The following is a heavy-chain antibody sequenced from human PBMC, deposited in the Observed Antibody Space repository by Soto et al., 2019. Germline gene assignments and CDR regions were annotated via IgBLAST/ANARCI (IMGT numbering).Heavy chain of an antibody. J-gene: IGHJ6*03. V-gene: IGHV4-39*01. CDR2: IYYSGST. D-gene: IGHD3-10*01. CDR1: GGSISSSSYY. Sequence: QLLESGPGLVKPSETLSLTCTVSGGSISSSSYYWGWIRQPPGKGLEWIGSIYYSGSTYYNPSLKSRVTISVDTSKNQFSLKLSSVTAADTAVYFPYGSGSYLSYYYYMDVWGKGTTVTVSS. CDR3: YGSGSYLSYYYYMDV.